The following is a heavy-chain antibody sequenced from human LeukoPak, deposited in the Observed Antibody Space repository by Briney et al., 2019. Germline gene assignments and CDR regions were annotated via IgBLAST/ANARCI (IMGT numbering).Heavy chain of an antibody. Sequence: PGGSLRLSCAASGFTFSSYAMSWVRQAPEKGLECVSTISGSGGTTFYADSVKGRFTISRDNSRNTLYLQMNGLRAEDTAIYYCAKTRRGFVPFDYWGQGTLVTVSS. CDR3: AKTRRGFVPFDY. J-gene: IGHJ4*02. D-gene: IGHD3-22*01. CDR1: GFTFSSYA. V-gene: IGHV3-23*01. CDR2: ISGSGGTT.